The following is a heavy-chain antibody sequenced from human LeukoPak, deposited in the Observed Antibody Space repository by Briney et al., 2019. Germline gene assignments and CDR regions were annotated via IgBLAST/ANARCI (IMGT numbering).Heavy chain of an antibody. Sequence: EGSLRLSCAASGFIYSSYWMTWVRQAPGKGLEWVANIKQDGSEKYDVDSVKGRFTISRDNAQNSLYLQMNSLRAEDTAVYYCARVYRSSSGYCFDYWGQGTLVTVSS. CDR1: GFIYSSYW. J-gene: IGHJ4*02. D-gene: IGHD6-6*01. CDR2: IKQDGSEK. CDR3: ARVYRSSSGYCFDY. V-gene: IGHV3-7*01.